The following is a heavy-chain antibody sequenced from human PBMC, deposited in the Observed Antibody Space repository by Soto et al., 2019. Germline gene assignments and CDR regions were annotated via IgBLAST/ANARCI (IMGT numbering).Heavy chain of an antibody. CDR3: ARVRTSIAGAVPLKY. J-gene: IGHJ4*02. V-gene: IGHV1-69*13. Sequence: SLYVLFKASGGTFSSYSISWVRQAPGQWLELMGGIIPIFGTANYAHQFQGRVTINADESTSTAYMELSSLRSEDAAVYYCARVRTSIAGAVPLKYWGEGSLVTDSS. D-gene: IGHD6-13*01. CDR1: GGTFSSYS. CDR2: IIPIFGTA.